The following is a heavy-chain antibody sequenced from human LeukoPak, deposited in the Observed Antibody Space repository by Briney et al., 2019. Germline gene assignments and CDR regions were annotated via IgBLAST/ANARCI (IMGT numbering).Heavy chain of an antibody. CDR3: ARVWGRSGSYRGGSGIDY. Sequence: SETLSLTCTVSGGSISSSNYYWGWIRQPPGKGLEWIGSIHYSGSTYYNPSLKSRVTISVDRSKNQFSLKLSSVTAADTAVYYCARVWGRSGSYRGGSGIDYWGQGTLVTVSS. CDR2: IHYSGST. J-gene: IGHJ4*02. CDR1: GGSISSSNYY. D-gene: IGHD1-26*01. V-gene: IGHV4-39*07.